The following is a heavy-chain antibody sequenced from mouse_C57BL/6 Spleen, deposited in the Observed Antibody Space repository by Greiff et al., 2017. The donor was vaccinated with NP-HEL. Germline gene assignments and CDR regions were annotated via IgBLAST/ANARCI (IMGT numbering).Heavy chain of an antibody. D-gene: IGHD2-1*01. CDR1: GFSLTSYG. V-gene: IGHV2-2*01. CDR3: ASQLPYYAMDY. CDR2: IWRGGST. J-gene: IGHJ4*01. Sequence: VQLKESGPGLVQPSQSLSITCTVSGFSLTSYGVHWVRQSPGKGLEWLGVIWRGGSTDYNAAFISRLSISKDNSKSQVFFKMNSLQADDTAIYYCASQLPYYAMDYWGQGTSVTVSS.